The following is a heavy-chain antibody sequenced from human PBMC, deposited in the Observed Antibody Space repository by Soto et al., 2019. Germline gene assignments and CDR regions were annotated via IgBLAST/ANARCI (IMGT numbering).Heavy chain of an antibody. V-gene: IGHV3-33*01. J-gene: IGHJ6*03. D-gene: IGHD4-17*01. Sequence: QMQLVESGGGVVQPGTSLRLSCAASGFTFSNYAMHWVRQAPGKGLEWVTIIWYDGSDKNYGDSVKGRFTISRDNSKNTLYLQMNSLIVEDTAVYYCARDSGGDYHNYYMGVLGKGTTFTVSS. CDR1: GFTFSNYA. CDR3: ARDSGGDYHNYYMGV. CDR2: IWYDGSDK.